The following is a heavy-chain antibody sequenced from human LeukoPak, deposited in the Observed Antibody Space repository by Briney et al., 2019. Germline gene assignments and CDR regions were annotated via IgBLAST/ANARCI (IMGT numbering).Heavy chain of an antibody. CDR1: GYTFTSDW. J-gene: IGHJ4*02. V-gene: IGHV5-51*01. CDR3: ARRPNLDY. D-gene: IGHD2-8*01. CDR2: IYPGDSDT. Sequence: GESPKISCRASGYTFTSDWIAWVRQMPGKGLEWMGIIYPGDSDTRYSPSFQGQVTISADKSISTAYLQWSSLRASDTAMYYCARRPNLDYWGQGTLVTVSS.